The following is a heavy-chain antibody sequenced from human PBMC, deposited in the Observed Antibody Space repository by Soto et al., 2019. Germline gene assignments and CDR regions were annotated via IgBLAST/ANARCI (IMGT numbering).Heavy chain of an antibody. CDR3: ANHGGFDF. V-gene: IGHV3-23*04. CDR1: GFTFNTYD. Sequence: EVQLVESGGGLVKPGGSLRLSCAASGFTFNTYDMNWVRQAPGKGLEWVSSISIRGDYRYYADSVKGRFTISRDNSKNTLYLQMSSLTAEDTALYYCANHGGFDFWGQGTMVAVSS. D-gene: IGHD4-17*01. CDR2: ISIRGDYR. J-gene: IGHJ3*01.